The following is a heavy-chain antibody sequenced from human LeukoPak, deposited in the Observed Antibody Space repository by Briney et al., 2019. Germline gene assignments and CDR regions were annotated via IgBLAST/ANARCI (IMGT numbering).Heavy chain of an antibody. Sequence: PGGSLRLSCAASGFTFSSYAMSWVRQAPGKGLEWVSAISGSGGSTYYADSVKGRFTISRDNSKNTLYLQMNSLRAEDTAVYYCAKAHTRITMVRGYFDYWGQGTLVTVSS. CDR1: GFTFSSYA. V-gene: IGHV3-23*01. D-gene: IGHD3-10*01. J-gene: IGHJ4*02. CDR2: ISGSGGST. CDR3: AKAHTRITMVRGYFDY.